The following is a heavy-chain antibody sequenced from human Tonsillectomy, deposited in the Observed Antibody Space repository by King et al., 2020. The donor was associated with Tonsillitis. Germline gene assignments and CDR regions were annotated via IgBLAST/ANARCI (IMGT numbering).Heavy chain of an antibody. CDR2: IYPGDSNT. D-gene: IGHD3-10*01. CDR3: ARNDVWFGESTLGNNAFDI. J-gene: IGHJ3*02. V-gene: IGHV5-51*01. Sequence: VQLVESGADVKKPGESLKISCKGSGYSFTSYWIGWVRQMPGKGLEWMGIIYPGDSNTRYSPSFQGQVTISAAKSISTAYLQWSSLKASDTAMYYCARNDVWFGESTLGNNAFDIWGQGTMVTVSS. CDR1: GYSFTSYW.